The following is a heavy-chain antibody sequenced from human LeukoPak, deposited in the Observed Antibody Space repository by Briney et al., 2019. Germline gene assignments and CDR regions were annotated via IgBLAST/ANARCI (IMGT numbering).Heavy chain of an antibody. CDR2: ISISGGST. D-gene: IGHD7-27*01. Sequence: GGSLRLSCAASGFTFSSYAMSWVRQAPGKGLEWVSAISISGGSTYYADSVKGRFTISRDNSRNTLYLQMNSLRAEDTAVYYCARNWGYFDYWGQGTLVTVSS. V-gene: IGHV3-23*01. CDR1: GFTFSSYA. J-gene: IGHJ4*02. CDR3: ARNWGYFDY.